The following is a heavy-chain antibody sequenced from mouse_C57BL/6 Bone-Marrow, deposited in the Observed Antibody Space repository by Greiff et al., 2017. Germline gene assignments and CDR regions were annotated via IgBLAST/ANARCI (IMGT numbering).Heavy chain of an antibody. CDR3: AYYSNSGAMDY. CDR1: GYTFTDYY. J-gene: IGHJ4*01. Sequence: EVKLQQSGPELVKPGASVKISCKASGYTFTDYYMNWVKQSHGKSLEWIGDINPNNGGTSYNQKFKGKATLTVDKSSSTAYMELRSLTSEDSAVYYCAYYSNSGAMDYWGQGTSVTVSS. CDR2: INPNNGGT. V-gene: IGHV1-26*01. D-gene: IGHD2-5*01.